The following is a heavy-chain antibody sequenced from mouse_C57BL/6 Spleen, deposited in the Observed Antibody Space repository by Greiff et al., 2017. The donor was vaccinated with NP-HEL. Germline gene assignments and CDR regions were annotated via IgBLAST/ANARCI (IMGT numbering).Heavy chain of an antibody. Sequence: VQLQQPGAELVKPGASVKMSCKASGYTFTSYWITWVKQRPGQGLEWIGDIYPGSGSTNYNEKFKSKATLTVDTSSSAAYMQLSSLTSEDSAVYYCARDYYYGSSGWFAYWGQGTLVTVSA. D-gene: IGHD1-1*01. CDR2: IYPGSGST. J-gene: IGHJ3*01. V-gene: IGHV1-55*01. CDR3: ARDYYYGSSGWFAY. CDR1: GYTFTSYW.